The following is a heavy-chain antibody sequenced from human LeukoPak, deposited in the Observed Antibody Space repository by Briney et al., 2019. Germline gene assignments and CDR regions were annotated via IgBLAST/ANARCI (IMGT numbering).Heavy chain of an antibody. CDR3: ASTTTVTTGSNY. D-gene: IGHD4-17*01. J-gene: IGHJ4*02. V-gene: IGHV3-13*01. Sequence: GGSLRLSCAASGFTFSRYDMHWVRQLPGKYLEWVSAIGTTGDTYYPGSVKGRFTISRENAKNSLYLQMNSLRAGDTAVYYCASTTTVTTGSNYWGQGTLVTVSS. CDR1: GFTFSRYD. CDR2: IGTTGDT.